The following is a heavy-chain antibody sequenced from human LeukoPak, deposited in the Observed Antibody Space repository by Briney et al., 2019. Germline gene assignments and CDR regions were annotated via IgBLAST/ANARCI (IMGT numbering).Heavy chain of an antibody. D-gene: IGHD3-22*01. Sequence: GGSLRLSCTASGFTFRDYYVTWIRQAPGKGLEWVSYIRSSGSSTAYADSVKGRFAISRDNAKNSLYLQMNSLRAEDTALYYCARNFGGGDSSGPYYWGQGTLVTVSS. V-gene: IGHV3-11*01. CDR2: IRSSGSST. J-gene: IGHJ4*02. CDR3: ARNFGGGDSSGPYY. CDR1: GFTFRDYY.